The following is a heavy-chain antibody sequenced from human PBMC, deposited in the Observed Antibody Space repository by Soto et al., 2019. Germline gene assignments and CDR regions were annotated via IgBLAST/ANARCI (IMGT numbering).Heavy chain of an antibody. D-gene: IGHD2-15*01. CDR3: ARGGVVVAASQWGWFYP. V-gene: IGHV1-69*01. J-gene: IGHJ5*02. CDR1: GGTFSSYA. Sequence: QVQLVQSGAELKKPGSSVKVSCKASGGTFSSYAISWVRQAPGQGLEWMGGIIPMFGTAKYVQKFQGRITTTAQEHTTNAYMELRSLRPDDTAVYYCARGGVVVAASQWGWFYPWGQGTPVAVSS. CDR2: IIPMFGTA.